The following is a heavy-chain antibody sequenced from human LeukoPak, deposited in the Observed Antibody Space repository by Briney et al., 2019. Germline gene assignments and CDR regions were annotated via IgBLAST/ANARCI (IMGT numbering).Heavy chain of an antibody. J-gene: IGHJ4*02. Sequence: GGSLRLSCAGSGFAFESFTMTWVRQAPGKGLEWVSLISDTGRDINYADSVRGRFTISRDNTKNSLFLQMDGLRVEDTAIYYCAKGLFSAYDKYLDSWGQGTLVTVSS. CDR3: AKGLFSAYDKYLDS. V-gene: IGHV3-21*04. CDR2: ISDTGRDI. CDR1: GFAFESFT. D-gene: IGHD5-12*01.